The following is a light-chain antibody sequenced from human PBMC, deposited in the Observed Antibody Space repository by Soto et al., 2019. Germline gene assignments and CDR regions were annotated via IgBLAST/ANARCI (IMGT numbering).Light chain of an antibody. Sequence: SVLTQPPSASGTPGQRVTISCSGSNSNIGRNTVNWYQQLPGAAPSLLIYSNNQRPSGVPDRFSGSKSGTSASLAISGLQSEDEADYYCAAWDESPNVPVFGGGTKLTVL. J-gene: IGLJ3*02. CDR2: SNN. CDR3: AAWDESPNVPV. CDR1: NSNIGRNT. V-gene: IGLV1-44*01.